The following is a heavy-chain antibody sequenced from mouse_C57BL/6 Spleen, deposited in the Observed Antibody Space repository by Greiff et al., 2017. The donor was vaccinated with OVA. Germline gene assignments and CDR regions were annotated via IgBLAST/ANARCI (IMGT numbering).Heavy chain of an antibody. Sequence: QVHVKQSGPELVKPGASVKLSCKASGYTFTSYDINWVKQRPGQGLEWIGWIYPRDGSTKYNEKFKGKATLTVDTSSSTAYIELHSLTSEDSAVYFCARRFYYYGSSHWYFDVWGTGTTVTVSS. V-gene: IGHV1-85*01. CDR2: IYPRDGST. CDR3: ARRFYYYGSSHWYFDV. J-gene: IGHJ1*03. D-gene: IGHD1-1*01. CDR1: GYTFTSYD.